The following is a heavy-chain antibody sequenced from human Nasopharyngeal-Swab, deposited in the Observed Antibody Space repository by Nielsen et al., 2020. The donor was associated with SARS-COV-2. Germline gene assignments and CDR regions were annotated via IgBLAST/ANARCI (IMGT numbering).Heavy chain of an antibody. V-gene: IGHV4-4*02. D-gene: IGHD4-23*01. Sequence: SETLSLTCAVSGGSISSSNWWSWVRQPPGKGLEWIGEIYHSGSTNYNPSLKSRVTISVDKSKNQFSLKLSSVTAADTAVYYCASFRGGRYAFDIWGQGTMVTVSS. CDR3: ASFRGGRYAFDI. CDR1: GGSISSSNW. CDR2: IYHSGST. J-gene: IGHJ3*02.